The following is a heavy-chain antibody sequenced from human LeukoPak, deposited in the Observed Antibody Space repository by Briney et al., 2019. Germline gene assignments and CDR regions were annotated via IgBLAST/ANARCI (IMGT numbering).Heavy chain of an antibody. CDR1: GDSVSSDNAV. J-gene: IGHJ4*02. Sequence: SQTLSLTCAISGDSVSSDNAVWNWIRQSPSRGLEWLGRTYYRSKWYNDYALSVRSRMTINVDTTKNQFSVQVKSVTPDDTAVYYCVRDSGWRFDQWGQGILVTVSS. CDR3: VRDSGWRFDQ. V-gene: IGHV6-1*01. CDR2: TYYRSKWYN. D-gene: IGHD6-19*01.